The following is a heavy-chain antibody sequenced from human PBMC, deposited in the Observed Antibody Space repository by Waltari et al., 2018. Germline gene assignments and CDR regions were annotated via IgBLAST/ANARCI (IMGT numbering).Heavy chain of an antibody. CDR3: ARSPRGYSYLSYYMDV. Sequence: EVQLVQSGAEVKKPGESLKISCKGSGYSFTSYWIGWVRQMPGNGLEWMGIIYPGDSDTRYSPSFQGQVTISADKSSSTAYLQWSSLKASDTAMYYCARSPRGYSYLSYYMDVWGKGTTVTVSS. CDR2: IYPGDSDT. D-gene: IGHD5-18*01. J-gene: IGHJ6*03. V-gene: IGHV5-51*03. CDR1: GYSFTSYW.